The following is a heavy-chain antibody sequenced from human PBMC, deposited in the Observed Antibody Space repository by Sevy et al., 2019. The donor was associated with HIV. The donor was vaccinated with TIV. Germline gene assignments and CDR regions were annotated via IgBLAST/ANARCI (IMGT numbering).Heavy chain of an antibody. CDR2: IGGSGETT. J-gene: IGHJ5*02. CDR3: ARVGGWEVGSLDNWFDP. D-gene: IGHD1-26*01. V-gene: IGHV3-23*01. Sequence: GGSLRLSCAASGFTFSSYAVTWVRQAPEKGLEWVSLIGGSGETTYYADSVRGRFTISSDNSKNTVYWQMNSLRAEDTAIYYCARVGGWEVGSLDNWFDPWGQGTLVTVSS. CDR1: GFTFSSYA.